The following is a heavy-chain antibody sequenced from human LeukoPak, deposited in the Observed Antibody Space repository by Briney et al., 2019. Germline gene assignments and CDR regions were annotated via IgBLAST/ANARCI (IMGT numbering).Heavy chain of an antibody. D-gene: IGHD3-3*01. CDR3: ARAVYYDFWSGYFDH. CDR2: IYHSGST. V-gene: IGHV4-38-2*02. CDR1: GYSISSGYY. J-gene: IGHJ1*01. Sequence: SETLSLTCTVSGYSISSGYYWGWIRQPPGKGLEWIGSIYHSGSTCYNPSLKSRVTISVDTSKNQFSLKLSSVTAADTAVYYCARAVYYDFWSGYFDHWGQGTLVTVSS.